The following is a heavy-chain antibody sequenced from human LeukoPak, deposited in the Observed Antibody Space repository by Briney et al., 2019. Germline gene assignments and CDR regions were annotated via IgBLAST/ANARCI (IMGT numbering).Heavy chain of an antibody. CDR1: GFTFSSCA. D-gene: IGHD5-18*01. J-gene: IGHJ4*02. V-gene: IGHV3-30-3*01. CDR3: ARADTAMFSMSNFDY. Sequence: GRSLRLSCAASGFTFSSCAMHWVRQAPGKGLEWVAVISYDGSNKYYADSVKGRFTISRDNSKNTLYLQMNSLRAEDTAVYYCARADTAMFSMSNFDYWGQGTLVTVSS. CDR2: ISYDGSNK.